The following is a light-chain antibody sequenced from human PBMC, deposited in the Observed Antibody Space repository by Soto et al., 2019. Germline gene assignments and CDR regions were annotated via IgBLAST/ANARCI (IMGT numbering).Light chain of an antibody. J-gene: IGLJ1*01. CDR3: QSYDSSLSGYV. Sequence: QPVLTQPPSVSGAPGQRVTISCTGSSSNIGAGYDVHWYQQLPGTAPQLLIYANSNRPSGVPDRFSASKSGTSASLAITGLQAEDEADYYCQSYDSSLSGYVFGSGTKVTVL. CDR1: SSNIGAGYD. V-gene: IGLV1-40*01. CDR2: ANS.